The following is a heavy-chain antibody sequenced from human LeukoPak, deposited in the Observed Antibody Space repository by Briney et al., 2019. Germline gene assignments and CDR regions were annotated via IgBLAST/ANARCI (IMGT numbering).Heavy chain of an antibody. CDR2: IEQDGSEK. J-gene: IGHJ4*02. CDR1: GFTLSSYW. CDR3: ARGSEYTSSTNYYFDY. D-gene: IGHD6-6*01. V-gene: IGHV3-7*01. Sequence: GGSLRLSCAASGFTLSSYWMSWVRQAPGKGLEWVANIEQDGSEKHYVDSVKGRFTISRDNAKKSLFLHMNSLRVEDTAVYYCARGSEYTSSTNYYFDYWGQRTLVTVSS.